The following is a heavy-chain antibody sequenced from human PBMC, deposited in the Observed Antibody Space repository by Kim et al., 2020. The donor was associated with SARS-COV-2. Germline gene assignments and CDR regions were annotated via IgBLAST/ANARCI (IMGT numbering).Heavy chain of an antibody. J-gene: IGHJ4*02. Sequence: YADSVKGRVTISRDNAKNTLYLQMNSVRAEDTAVYYCARRQFTSGWYDFDYWGKGTLVTVSS. CDR3: ARRQFTSGWYDFDY. D-gene: IGHD6-19*01. V-gene: IGHV3-74*01.